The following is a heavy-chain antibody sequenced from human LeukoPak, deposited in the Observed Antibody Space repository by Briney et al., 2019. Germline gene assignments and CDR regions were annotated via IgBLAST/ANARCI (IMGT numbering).Heavy chain of an antibody. D-gene: IGHD3-22*01. CDR3: ARTHSLYYYDSGGYSLMDV. J-gene: IGHJ6*03. V-gene: IGHV4-34*01. CDR1: GGSFSGYY. Sequence: PSETLSLTCAVYGGSFSGYYWSWIRQPPGKGLEWIGEINHSGSTNYNPSLKSRVTISVDTSNNQFSLKLSSVTAADTAVYYCARTHSLYYYDSGGYSLMDVWGKGTTVTVSS. CDR2: INHSGST.